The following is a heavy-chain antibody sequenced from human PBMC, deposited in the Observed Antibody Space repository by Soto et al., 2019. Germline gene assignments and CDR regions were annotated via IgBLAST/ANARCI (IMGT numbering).Heavy chain of an antibody. D-gene: IGHD6-19*01. CDR1: GDSIINSHW. J-gene: IGHJ4*02. V-gene: IGHV4-4*02. Sequence: PSETLSLTCAVSGDSIINSHWWNWVRQPPGKGLEWIGEIYHTGSTNYNPSLKSRVTISVDNSKNQFSLKLTSVTAADTAVYYCARDVAVANMGDNWGQGTLVTVSS. CDR2: IYHTGST. CDR3: ARDVAVANMGDN.